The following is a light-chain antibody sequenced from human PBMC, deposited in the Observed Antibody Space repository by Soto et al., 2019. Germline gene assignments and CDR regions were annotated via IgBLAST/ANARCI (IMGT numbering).Light chain of an antibody. CDR1: QSVDNN. J-gene: IGKJ2*01. CDR3: RQYNNWPPRYT. CDR2: GAS. Sequence: EIVMTQSPATLSVSPGERATLSCRASQSVDNNLAWYQQKPGQAPRLLIYGASTRATGIPARFSGSGSGTEFTLTISSLQSEDFAVYYFRQYNNWPPRYTFGPGTKLDIK. V-gene: IGKV3-15*01.